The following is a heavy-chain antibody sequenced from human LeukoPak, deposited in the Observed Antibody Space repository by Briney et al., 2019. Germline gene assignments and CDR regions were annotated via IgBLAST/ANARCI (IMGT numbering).Heavy chain of an antibody. Sequence: SETLSLTCTVSGSSINNNFWTWIRQPPGKRLEWIGYIYSSGSASYNPSIKSRVIISGDTSKNQISLKLTSVTAADTAVYFCARHRDYYDTWGRGTLVTVSS. V-gene: IGHV4-59*08. D-gene: IGHD3-22*01. CDR3: ARHRDYYDT. CDR2: IYSSGSA. CDR1: GSSINNNF. J-gene: IGHJ4*01.